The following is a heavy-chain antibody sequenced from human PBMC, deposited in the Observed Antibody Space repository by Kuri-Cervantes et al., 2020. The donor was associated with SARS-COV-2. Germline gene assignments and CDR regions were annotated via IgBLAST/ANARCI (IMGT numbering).Heavy chain of an antibody. CDR3: TTLIDY. CDR1: GFTFSSYW. V-gene: IGHV3-23*01. CDR2: ISGSGGST. Sequence: GESLKISCAASGFTFSSYWTSWVRQAPGKGLEWVSAISGSGGSTYYADSVKGRFTISRDNSKNTLYLQMNSLRAEDTAVYYCTTLIDYWGQGALVTVSS. J-gene: IGHJ4*02.